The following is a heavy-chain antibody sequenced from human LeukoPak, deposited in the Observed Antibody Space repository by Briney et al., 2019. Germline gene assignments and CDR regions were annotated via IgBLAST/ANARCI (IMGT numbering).Heavy chain of an antibody. CDR1: GGNFSTNA. CDR2: IIPIFGTA. CDR3: ARGSTPLSWFDP. J-gene: IGHJ5*02. V-gene: IGHV1-69*05. D-gene: IGHD2-2*01. Sequence: SVKVSCKASGGNFSTNAISWVRQAPGQGLEWMGGIIPIFGTADYAQKFQGRVTITTDESTSTAYMELSSLRSEDTAVYYCARGSTPLSWFDPWGQGTLVTVSS.